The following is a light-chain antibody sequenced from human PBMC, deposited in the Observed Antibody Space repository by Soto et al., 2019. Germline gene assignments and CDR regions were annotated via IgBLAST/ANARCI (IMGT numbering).Light chain of an antibody. CDR3: SSYTSSSTPYV. V-gene: IGLV2-8*01. CDR1: SSDVGGYNY. CDR2: EVS. Sequence: QSVLTQPPSASGSPGQSVTISCTGTSSDVGGYNYVSWYQQHPGKAPKLMIYEVSKRPSGVPDRFSGSKSGNTASLTVSGLQAEDEADYYCSSYTSSSTPYVFGTGTKV. J-gene: IGLJ1*01.